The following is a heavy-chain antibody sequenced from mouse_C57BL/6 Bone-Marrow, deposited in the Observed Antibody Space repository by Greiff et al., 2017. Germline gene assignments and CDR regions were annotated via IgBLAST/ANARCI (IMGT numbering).Heavy chain of an antibody. CDR3: TRIDCVVDY. Sequence: VQLQQSGAELVRPGASVKLSCTASGFNIKDDYMHWVKQRPEQGLEWIGWIDPENGDTEYASKFQGKATITADTSSNTAYLQLSSLTSEDTAVYYCTRIDCVVDYWGQGTLVTVSA. CDR2: IDPENGDT. CDR1: GFNIKDDY. J-gene: IGHJ3*01. V-gene: IGHV14-4*01.